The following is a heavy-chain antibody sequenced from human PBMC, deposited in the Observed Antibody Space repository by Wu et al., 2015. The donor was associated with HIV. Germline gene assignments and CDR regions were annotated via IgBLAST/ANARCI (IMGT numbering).Heavy chain of an antibody. D-gene: IGHD1-26*01. V-gene: IGHV1-69*12. CDR1: GGTFRRYA. Sequence: QVQLVQSGAEVKKPGSSVKVACKSSGGTFRRYAISWVRQAPGQGLEWMGWLIPMFDSANYAQRFKGRVTITADESTRTVYMELSSLRSEDTAVYYCARESSGSSLSAFDVWGQGTLVTVSS. CDR3: ARESSGSSLSAFDV. CDR2: LIPMFDSA. J-gene: IGHJ3*01.